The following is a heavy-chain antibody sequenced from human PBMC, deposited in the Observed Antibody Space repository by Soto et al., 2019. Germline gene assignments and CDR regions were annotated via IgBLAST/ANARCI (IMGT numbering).Heavy chain of an antibody. Sequence: EVQLVESGGGLVQPGGSLRLSCAASGFTFSTYWMSWVRQTPGKGLEWVANIKRDGSEKYYVDSVKGRFTISRDNAKNSLYLQVTSLRAEDTAVYYWARDVEGVVAGLFDYWGQGTLVTVSS. D-gene: IGHD2-15*01. J-gene: IGHJ4*02. CDR2: IKRDGSEK. CDR1: GFTFSTYW. CDR3: ARDVEGVVAGLFDY. V-gene: IGHV3-7*05.